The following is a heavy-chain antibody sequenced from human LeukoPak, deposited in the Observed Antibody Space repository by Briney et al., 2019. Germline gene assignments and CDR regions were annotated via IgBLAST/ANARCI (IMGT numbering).Heavy chain of an antibody. Sequence: ASVKVSCKASGYTFTSYYMHWVRQAPGQGLEWMGIINPSGGSTSYAQKFQGRVTMTRDTSTSTVYMELSRLRSDDTAVYYCAREWAVAAYYYGMDVWGQGTTVTVSS. J-gene: IGHJ6*02. D-gene: IGHD6-19*01. CDR2: INPSGGST. CDR1: GYTFTSYY. V-gene: IGHV1-46*01. CDR3: AREWAVAAYYYGMDV.